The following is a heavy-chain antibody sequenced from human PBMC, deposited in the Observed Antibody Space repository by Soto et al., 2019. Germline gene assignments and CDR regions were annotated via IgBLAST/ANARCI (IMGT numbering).Heavy chain of an antibody. D-gene: IGHD3-10*01. J-gene: IGHJ6*03. Sequence: QVQLQESGPGLVKPSGTLSLTCAVSSGSISSSNWWSWVRQPPGKGLEWIGEIYHSGSTNYNPSRKSRDTISVDKSKNQFSLKLSSVTAADTAVYYCARARYYGSGSYYKGNYYYYYMDVWGKGTTVTVSS. CDR2: IYHSGST. V-gene: IGHV4-4*02. CDR1: SGSISSSNW. CDR3: ARARYYGSGSYYKGNYYYYYMDV.